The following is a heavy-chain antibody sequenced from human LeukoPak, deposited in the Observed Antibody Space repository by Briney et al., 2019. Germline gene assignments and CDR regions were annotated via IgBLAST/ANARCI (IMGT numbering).Heavy chain of an antibody. CDR2: ISSSSSYI. CDR1: GFTFSSYS. D-gene: IGHD5-24*01. J-gene: IGHJ4*02. CDR3: ATEGEMATPHPFEH. Sequence: GGSLRLSCAASGFTFSSYSMNWVRQAPGKGLEWVSSISSSSSYIYYADSVKGRFTISRDNAKNSLYLQMNSLRAEDTAVYYCATEGEMATPHPFEHWGQGTRVPVSS. V-gene: IGHV3-21*01.